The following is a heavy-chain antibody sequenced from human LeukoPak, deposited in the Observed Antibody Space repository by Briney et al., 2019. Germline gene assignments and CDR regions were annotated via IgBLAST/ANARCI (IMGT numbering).Heavy chain of an antibody. D-gene: IGHD2-15*01. V-gene: IGHV3-30*04. CDR2: ISYDGSSK. J-gene: IGHJ3*02. CDR1: GFTFSSYA. CDR3: ARPRLEYCSGGSCFDAFDI. Sequence: GGPLRLSCATSGFTFSSYAMHWVRQAPGKGLEWVSVISYDGSSKNYADSVKGRFTISRDNSTTTLFLKMNSLTAEDTAIYSCARPRLEYCSGGSCFDAFDIWGQGTMVTVSS.